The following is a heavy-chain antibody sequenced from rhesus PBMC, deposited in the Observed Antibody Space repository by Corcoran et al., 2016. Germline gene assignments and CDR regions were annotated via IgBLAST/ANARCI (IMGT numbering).Heavy chain of an antibody. CDR3: ARRDYNIWTGSTFDS. Sequence: QVKLQQWGEGLVKPSETLSLTCAVYGGSISGYYWRWIRPSPGKGLEGIGNIDGNSASTNYNPSLKNRVTISKDTSKNQFSLNLSSVTAADTAVYYCARRDYNIWTGSTFDSWGQGVLVTVSS. CDR1: GGSISGYY. D-gene: IGHD3-3*01. J-gene: IGHJ4*01. CDR2: IDGNSAST. V-gene: IGHV4-73*01.